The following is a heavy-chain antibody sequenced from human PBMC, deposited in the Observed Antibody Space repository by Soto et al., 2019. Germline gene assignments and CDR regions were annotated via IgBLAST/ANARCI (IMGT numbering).Heavy chain of an antibody. D-gene: IGHD2-8*01. J-gene: IGHJ5*01. CDR3: ARRRDCTHGVCFFEWFDS. CDR1: GGSISGYY. Sequence: SETLSLTCTVSGGSISGYYWSWIRQPPGKGLEWIGFIYYSGSTNYNPSLKSRVTISVDTSQNQFSLMLTSVTAADTAVYYCARRRDCTHGVCFFEWFDSRGQGTLVTISS. CDR2: IYYSGST. V-gene: IGHV4-59*08.